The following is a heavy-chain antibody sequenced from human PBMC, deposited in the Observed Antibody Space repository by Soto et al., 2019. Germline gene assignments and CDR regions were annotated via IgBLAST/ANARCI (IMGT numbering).Heavy chain of an antibody. V-gene: IGHV4-39*01. CDR3: AKTDESNGYDPFDY. Sequence: QLQLQESGPGLVKPSETLSLTCTVSGGSISGTNYYWGWIRQPPGKGLELIGSIYYKGTTYYNPSLESRVTISVDTSKNQFSLKLSSVTAADTAVYYCAKTDESNGYDPFDYWGQGSLVTVSS. D-gene: IGHD3-22*01. J-gene: IGHJ4*02. CDR2: IYYKGTT. CDR1: GGSISGTNYY.